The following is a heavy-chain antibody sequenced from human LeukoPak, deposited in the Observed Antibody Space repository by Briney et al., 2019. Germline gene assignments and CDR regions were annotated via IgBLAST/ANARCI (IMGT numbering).Heavy chain of an antibody. CDR2: IIPIFGTA. CDR1: GGTFISYA. CDR3: ASGSYYSPYYYYYYMDV. J-gene: IGHJ6*03. Sequence: SVKVSCKASGGTFISYAISWVRQAPGQGLEWMGGIIPIFGTANYAQKFQGRITITADESTSTAYMELSSLRSEDTAVYYCASGSYYSPYYYYYYMDVWGKGTTVTVSS. D-gene: IGHD1-26*01. V-gene: IGHV1-69*01.